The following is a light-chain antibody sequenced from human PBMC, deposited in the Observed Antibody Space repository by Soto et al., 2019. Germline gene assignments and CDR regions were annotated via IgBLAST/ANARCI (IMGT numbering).Light chain of an antibody. CDR2: DAS. Sequence: DIQMTQSPSTLSASVGDRVTVTCRASQSVNAWLAWYQQKPGKAPKLLIYDASTLESGVPSRFSGGGSGTGFTLTISSLQPDDFGTYYCQQYNTYPCTFGRGTKLEIK. CDR3: QQYNTYPCT. CDR1: QSVNAW. V-gene: IGKV1-5*01. J-gene: IGKJ2*02.